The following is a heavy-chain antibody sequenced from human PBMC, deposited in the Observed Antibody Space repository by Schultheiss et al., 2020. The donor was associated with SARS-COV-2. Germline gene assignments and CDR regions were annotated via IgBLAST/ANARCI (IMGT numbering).Heavy chain of an antibody. V-gene: IGHV4-61*02. CDR2: IHTSGST. D-gene: IGHD2-15*01. J-gene: IGHJ6*02. CDR3: ARGDIHYYYGMDV. CDR1: GGSISSGTYY. Sequence: SETLSLTCTVSGGSISSGTYYWSWIRQPAGKGLEWIGRIHTSGSTNYNPSLKSRVTISVDTSKTKFSLKLYSVTAADTAVYYCARGDIHYYYGMDVWGQGTTVTVSS.